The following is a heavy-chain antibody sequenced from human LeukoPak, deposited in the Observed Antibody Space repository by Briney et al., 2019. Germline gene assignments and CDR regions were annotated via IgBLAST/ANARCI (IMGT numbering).Heavy chain of an antibody. CDR3: ARGRDNEYGTYGMDV. D-gene: IGHD4-17*01. V-gene: IGHV3-33*01. Sequence: GRSLRLSCAASGFTFSNHNMHWVRQAPGKGLEWVAVIWYDGSKKYYVDSVKGRFTISRDNSKNTLDLQMNGLRAEDTAVYYCARGRDNEYGTYGMDVWGKGTTVTVSS. J-gene: IGHJ6*04. CDR1: GFTFSNHN. CDR2: IWYDGSKK.